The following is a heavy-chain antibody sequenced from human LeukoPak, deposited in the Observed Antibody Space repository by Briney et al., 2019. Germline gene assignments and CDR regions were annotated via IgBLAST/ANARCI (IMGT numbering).Heavy chain of an antibody. V-gene: IGHV4-59*08. D-gene: IGHD5-12*01. CDR1: GGSISSYY. CDR3: ARHSRPGYSGCENAFDI. Sequence: PSETLSLTCTVSGGSISSYYWSWIRQPPGKGLEWIGYIYYSGSTTYNPSLKSRVTMSVDTSKNQFSLKLSSVTAADSAVYYCARHSRPGYSGCENAFDIWGQGTMVTVSS. CDR2: IYYSGST. J-gene: IGHJ3*02.